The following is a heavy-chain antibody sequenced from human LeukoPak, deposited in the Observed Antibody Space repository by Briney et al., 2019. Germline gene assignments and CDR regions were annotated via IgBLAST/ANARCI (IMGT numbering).Heavy chain of an antibody. CDR3: GKSTGTSFDP. CDR2: IGGRGGST. Sequence: GGSLRLSCAASELRFIDFTMTWVRQAPVKGPDWVSAIGGRGGSTYYADSLGGRLTISRDNSQNTLYLLMNSLRAEDTAVYYCGKSTGTSFDPWGQGTLVSVSS. J-gene: IGHJ5*02. V-gene: IGHV3-23*01. CDR1: ELRFIDFT. D-gene: IGHD4/OR15-4a*01.